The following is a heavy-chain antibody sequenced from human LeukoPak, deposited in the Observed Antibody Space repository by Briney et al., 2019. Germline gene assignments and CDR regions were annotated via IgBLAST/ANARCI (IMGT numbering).Heavy chain of an antibody. V-gene: IGHV4-39*01. Sequence: SETLSLTCTVSGGSISSSSYYWGWIRQPPGKGLEWIGSIYYSGSTYYNPSLKSRVTISVDTSKNQFSLKLNSVTAADTAVYYCARTVTVKGMDYWGQGTLVTVSS. CDR2: IYYSGST. CDR1: GGSISSSSYY. D-gene: IGHD4-11*01. J-gene: IGHJ4*02. CDR3: ARTVTVKGMDY.